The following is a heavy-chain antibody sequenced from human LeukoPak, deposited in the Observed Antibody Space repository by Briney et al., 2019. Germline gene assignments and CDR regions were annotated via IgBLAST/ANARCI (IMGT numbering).Heavy chain of an antibody. J-gene: IGHJ4*02. CDR2: IYYSGNT. Sequence: SETLSLTCTVSGGSISSGGYYWSWIRQPPGKGLEWIGYIYYSGNTNYNPSLESRVTISVDTSKNQFSLRLSSVTAADTAIYYCARGQYSSSYWGQGTLVTVSS. V-gene: IGHV4-61*08. CDR3: ARGQYSSSY. CDR1: GGSISSGGYY. D-gene: IGHD6-6*01.